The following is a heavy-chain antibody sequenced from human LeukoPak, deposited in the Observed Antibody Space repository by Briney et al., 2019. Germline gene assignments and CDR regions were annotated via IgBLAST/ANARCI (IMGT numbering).Heavy chain of an antibody. CDR2: ISSGGNTI. J-gene: IGHJ4*02. Sequence: GGSLRLSCAASGFTFSSYSMNWVRQAPGKGLEWVSYISSGGNTIYYADSVKGRFTISRDNAKNSLYLQMNSLRAEDTAVYYCARDRSPVELPDCLDYWGQGTLVTVSS. CDR1: GFTFSSYS. V-gene: IGHV3-48*04. CDR3: ARDRSPVELPDCLDY. D-gene: IGHD1-7*01.